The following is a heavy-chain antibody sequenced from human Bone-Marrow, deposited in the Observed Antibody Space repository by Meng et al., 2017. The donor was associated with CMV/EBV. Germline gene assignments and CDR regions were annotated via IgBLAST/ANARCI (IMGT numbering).Heavy chain of an antibody. CDR3: ARDGFEY. J-gene: IGHJ4*02. CDR2: ISYDGSNK. CDR1: GFTFSSYA. V-gene: IGHV3-30-3*01. Sequence: GEFLKISCEASGFTFSSYAMHWVRQAPGKGLEWVSVISYDGSNKFYADSVKGRFTISRDNSKNTVYLQMNSLRTEATALYYCARDGFEYWIQGTLVTVSS.